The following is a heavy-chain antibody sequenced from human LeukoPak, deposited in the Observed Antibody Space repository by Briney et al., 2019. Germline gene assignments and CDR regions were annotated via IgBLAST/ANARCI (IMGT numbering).Heavy chain of an antibody. V-gene: IGHV3-48*01. J-gene: IGHJ4*02. Sequence: GGSLRLSCAASGFCFSVYTMNWVRQAPGRGLGWVSYLGRGTNNMYYADSVKGRFTISTDNAKNSLYMQMSSLRAEDTAVYYCVRDRDWAFDYWGQGTLVTVSS. CDR2: LGRGTNNM. CDR3: VRDRDWAFDY. CDR1: GFCFSVYT. D-gene: IGHD3/OR15-3a*01.